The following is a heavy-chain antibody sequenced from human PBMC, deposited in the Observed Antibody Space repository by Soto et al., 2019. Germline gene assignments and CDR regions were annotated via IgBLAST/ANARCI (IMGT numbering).Heavy chain of an antibody. D-gene: IGHD4-17*01. Sequence: SETLSLTCTVSGGSISSGDYYWSWIRQPPGKGLEWIGYIYYIGSTYYNPSLKSRVTISVDTSKNQFSLKLSSVTAADTAVYYCARDSPYGDYYYFYGMDVCGQGTTVTVS. J-gene: IGHJ6*02. CDR3: ARDSPYGDYYYFYGMDV. V-gene: IGHV4-30-4*01. CDR2: IYYIGST. CDR1: GGSISSGDYY.